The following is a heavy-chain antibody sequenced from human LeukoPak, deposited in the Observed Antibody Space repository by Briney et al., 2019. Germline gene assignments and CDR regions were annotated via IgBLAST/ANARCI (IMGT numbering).Heavy chain of an antibody. Sequence: ASVKVSCTASGYTFTSYYMHWVRQAPGQGLEWMGIINPSGGSTSYAQKFHGRVTMTRDMSTSTVYMELSSLRSDDTAVYYCAVDYYGSGSYISHAFDIWGQGTMVTVSS. V-gene: IGHV1-46*01. CDR2: INPSGGST. CDR1: GYTFTSYY. J-gene: IGHJ3*02. CDR3: AVDYYGSGSYISHAFDI. D-gene: IGHD3-10*01.